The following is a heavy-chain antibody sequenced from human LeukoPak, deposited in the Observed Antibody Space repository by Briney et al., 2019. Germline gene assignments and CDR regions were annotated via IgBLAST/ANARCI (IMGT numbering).Heavy chain of an antibody. CDR3: ARDKFYYGSGRYYGLDV. Sequence: SETLSLTCTASGGSTSSYYWSWIRQPPGKGLEWIGHIYYSGSTNYNSSLKSRVTISLGTSNNQFSLKLSSVTAADTAVYYCARDKFYYGSGRYYGLDVWGQGTTVIVSS. V-gene: IGHV4-59*01. D-gene: IGHD3-10*01. CDR1: GGSTSSYY. J-gene: IGHJ6*02. CDR2: IYYSGST.